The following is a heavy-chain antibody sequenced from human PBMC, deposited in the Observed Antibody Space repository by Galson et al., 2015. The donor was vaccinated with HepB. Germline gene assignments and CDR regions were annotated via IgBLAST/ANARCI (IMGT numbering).Heavy chain of an antibody. CDR2: VSAYDGNG. V-gene: IGHV1-18*01. CDR3: ARGGMATIGGPTFDY. CDR1: GYTFTRYT. J-gene: IGHJ4*02. D-gene: IGHD5-24*01. Sequence: KVSCTASGYTFTRYTISWVRQAPGQGLERLGWVSAYDGNGNSVQRLQGRVTMTTDTSTRTAYMELRNLRSDDTAVYYCARGGMATIGGPTFDYWGQGTLVTVSS.